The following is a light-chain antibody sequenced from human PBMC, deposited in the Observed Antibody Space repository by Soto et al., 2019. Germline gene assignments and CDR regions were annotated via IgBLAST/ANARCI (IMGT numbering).Light chain of an antibody. CDR3: QVWDSSSDHPYV. J-gene: IGLJ1*01. V-gene: IGLV3-21*04. Sequence: SYELTQPPSVSVAPGKTARITCRGNNIGSKSVHWYQQKPGQAPVLVIYYDSDRPSGIPERFSGSNSGNTATLTISRVEAGDEADYYCQVWDSSSDHPYVFGTGTKLTVL. CDR2: YDS. CDR1: NIGSKS.